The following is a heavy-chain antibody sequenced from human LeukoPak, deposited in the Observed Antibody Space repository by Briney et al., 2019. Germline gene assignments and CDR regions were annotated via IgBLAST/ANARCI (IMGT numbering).Heavy chain of an antibody. CDR1: GGSISSGDYY. V-gene: IGHV4-30-4*01. CDR2: IYYSGSS. J-gene: IGHJ5*02. Sequence: PSETLSLTCTVSGGSISSGDYYWSWIRQPPGKGLEWIGYIYYSGSSYYNPSLKSRVTISVDTSKNQFSLKLSSVTAADTAVYYCARDHCSGGSCYWFDPWGQGTLVTVSS. CDR3: ARDHCSGGSCYWFDP. D-gene: IGHD2-15*01.